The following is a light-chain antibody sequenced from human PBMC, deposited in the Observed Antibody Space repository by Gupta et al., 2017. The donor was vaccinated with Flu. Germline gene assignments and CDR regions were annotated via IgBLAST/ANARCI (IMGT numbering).Light chain of an antibody. CDR2: AAS. V-gene: IGKV1-39*01. Sequence: DIQMTQSPSSLSASVGDRVTITCRASQSISSYLNWYQQKPGKAPKLLIYAASSLQSGVPSRFSGSGSGIDFTLTISRLQPEDFATYYCQQNYSTPPITFGQGTRLEIK. J-gene: IGKJ5*01. CDR1: QSISSY. CDR3: QQNYSTPPIT.